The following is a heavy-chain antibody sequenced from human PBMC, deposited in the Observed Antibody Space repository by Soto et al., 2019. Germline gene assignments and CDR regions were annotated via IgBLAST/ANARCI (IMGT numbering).Heavy chain of an antibody. D-gene: IGHD2-15*01. Sequence: ETLSLTCAVYGGSFSGYYWSWIRQPPGKGLEWIGEINHSGSTNYNPSLKSRVTISVDTSKNQFSLKLSSVTAADTAVYYCARIGIGSDYWGQGTLVTVSS. J-gene: IGHJ4*02. CDR2: INHSGST. V-gene: IGHV4-34*01. CDR1: GGSFSGYY. CDR3: ARIGIGSDY.